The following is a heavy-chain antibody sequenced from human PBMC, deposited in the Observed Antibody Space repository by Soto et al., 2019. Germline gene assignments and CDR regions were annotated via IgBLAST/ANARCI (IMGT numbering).Heavy chain of an antibody. J-gene: IGHJ6*02. CDR1: GYTFTSFG. CDR2: VSAYNDKT. CDR3: AREYCSSTSCYLPDV. Sequence: ASVKVSCKASGYTFTSFGISWVRQAPGQGLEWMGWVSAYNDKTNYAQKLQGRVTMTTDTSTSTAYMELRSLRPDDTAVYYCAREYCSSTSCYLPDVWGRG. D-gene: IGHD2-2*01. V-gene: IGHV1-18*01.